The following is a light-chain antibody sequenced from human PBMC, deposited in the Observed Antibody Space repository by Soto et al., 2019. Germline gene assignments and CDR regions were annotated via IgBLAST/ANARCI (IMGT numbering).Light chain of an antibody. CDR3: QQSLKTKLP. CDR1: QSVTTY. Sequence: IEITHSPASLSASVGDSVTLTCRTSQSVTTYLNWYQQKPGKAPKLLIYAASRLQSGVPLRFNGSGSGTDLTLTITNIQPEDYGTYYCQQSLKTKLPFGGGTKVDIK. J-gene: IGKJ4*01. V-gene: IGKV1-39*01. CDR2: AAS.